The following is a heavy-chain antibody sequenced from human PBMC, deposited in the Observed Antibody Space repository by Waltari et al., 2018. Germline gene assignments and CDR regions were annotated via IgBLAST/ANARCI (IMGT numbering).Heavy chain of an antibody. CDR2: INPSGGST. J-gene: IGHJ5*02. CDR3: ASCGGDCFWFDP. Sequence: QVQLVQSGAEVKKPGASVNVSCKASGYTFTSYYMHWVRQAPGQGLEWMGIINPSGGSTSYAQKFQGRVTMTRDTSTSTVYMELSSLRSEDTAVYYCASCGGDCFWFDPWGQGTLVTVSS. D-gene: IGHD2-21*02. V-gene: IGHV1-46*01. CDR1: GYTFTSYY.